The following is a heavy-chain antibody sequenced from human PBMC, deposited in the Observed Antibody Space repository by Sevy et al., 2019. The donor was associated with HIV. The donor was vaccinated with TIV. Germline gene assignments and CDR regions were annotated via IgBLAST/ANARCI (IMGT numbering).Heavy chain of an antibody. D-gene: IGHD5-18*01. CDR3: VREGVGGYSYSLDQ. CDR1: EFTFSSYW. CDR2: IKQDGSEK. V-gene: IGHV3-7*01. J-gene: IGHJ4*02. Sequence: GGSLRLSCAASEFTFSSYWMSWVRQAPGKGLEWVANIKQDGSEKYYVDSVKGRFTISRDNAKNSLYLQMNSLRAEDTAVYYCVREGVGGYSYSLDQWGLGTLVTVSS.